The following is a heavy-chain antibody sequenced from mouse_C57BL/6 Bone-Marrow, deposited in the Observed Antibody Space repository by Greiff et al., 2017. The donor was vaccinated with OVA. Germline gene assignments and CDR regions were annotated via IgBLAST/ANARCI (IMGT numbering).Heavy chain of an antibody. CDR2: INYDGSST. CDR3: ARYYYGSSGYYAMDY. CDR1: GFTFSDYY. D-gene: IGHD1-1*01. V-gene: IGHV5-16*01. Sequence: EVQLVESEGGLVQPGSSMKLSCTASGFTFSDYYMAWVRQVPEKGLEWVANINYDGSSTYYLDSLKSRFIISRDNAKNILYLQMSSLKSGDTATYYCARYYYGSSGYYAMDYWGQGTSVTVSS. J-gene: IGHJ4*01.